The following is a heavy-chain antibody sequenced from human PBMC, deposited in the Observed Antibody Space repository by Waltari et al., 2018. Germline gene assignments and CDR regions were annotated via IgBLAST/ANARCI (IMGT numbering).Heavy chain of an antibody. CDR2: IYTSGST. J-gene: IGHJ5*02. CDR1: GGSISSGSYY. CDR3: ARGKKWELLRHNWFDP. V-gene: IGHV4-61*02. D-gene: IGHD1-26*01. Sequence: QVQLQESGPGLVKPSQTLSLTCTVSGGSISSGSYYWSWIRPPAGKGLEWIGRIYTSGSTNYNPSLKSRVTISVDTSKNQFSLKLSSVTAADTAVYYCARGKKWELLRHNWFDPWGQGTLVTVSS.